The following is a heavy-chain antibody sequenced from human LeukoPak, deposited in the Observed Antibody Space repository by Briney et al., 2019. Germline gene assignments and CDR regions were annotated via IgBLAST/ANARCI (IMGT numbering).Heavy chain of an antibody. CDR1: GVTFSTYG. CDR2: FSYDGSNE. V-gene: IGHV3-30*18. Sequence: PGGSLRLSCAASGVTFSTYGMHWVRQAPGTGLEGGAGFSYDGSNEYYADSVKRRFTISRDNSKNTLDLPMNSLRDEDTAVYYCAKAYSSGWSPTAGNAFDIWGQGTMVTVSS. D-gene: IGHD6-19*01. CDR3: AKAYSSGWSPTAGNAFDI. J-gene: IGHJ3*02.